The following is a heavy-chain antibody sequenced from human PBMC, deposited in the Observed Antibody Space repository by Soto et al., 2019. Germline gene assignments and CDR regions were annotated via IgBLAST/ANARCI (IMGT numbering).Heavy chain of an antibody. CDR3: ARGYCTNGVCSQRAFDI. CDR2: IYYSGST. Sequence: PSETLSLTCTVSGDSISFNYWSWIRQPPGKALEWIGFIYYSGSTDYNPSLKSRVTISIDTSKNQFSLKLSSVTAADTAVYYCARGYCTNGVCSQRAFDIWGQGTMVTVSS. CDR1: GDSISFNY. D-gene: IGHD2-8*01. V-gene: IGHV4-59*12. J-gene: IGHJ3*02.